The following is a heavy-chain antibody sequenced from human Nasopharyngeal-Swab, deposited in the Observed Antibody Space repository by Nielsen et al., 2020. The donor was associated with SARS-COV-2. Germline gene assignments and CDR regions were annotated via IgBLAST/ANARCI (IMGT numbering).Heavy chain of an antibody. Sequence: ASVKVSCKASGYTFTSYYMRWVRQAPGQGLEWMGWISAYNGNTNYAQKLQGRVTMTTDTSTSTAYMELRSLRSDDTAVYYCARVGATLFYYYGMDVWGQGTTVTVPS. CDR3: ARVGATLFYYYGMDV. CDR2: ISAYNGNT. V-gene: IGHV1-18*04. CDR1: GYTFTSYY. D-gene: IGHD1-26*01. J-gene: IGHJ6*02.